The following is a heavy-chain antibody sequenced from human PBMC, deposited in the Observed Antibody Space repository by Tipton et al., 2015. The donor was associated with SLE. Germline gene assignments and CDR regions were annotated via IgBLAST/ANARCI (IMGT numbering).Heavy chain of an antibody. CDR2: IKSDGSYT. J-gene: IGHJ4*02. CDR1: GFSLSSYW. V-gene: IGHV3-74*01. D-gene: IGHD3-10*01. CDR3: SAWFNY. Sequence: SLRLSCTASGFSLSSYWMHWVRQAPGKGLVWVAHIKSDGSYTNYADSVKGRFTISKDSARNTLYLHMNSLRVEDSAVYYCSAWFNYWGQGTQVTVSS.